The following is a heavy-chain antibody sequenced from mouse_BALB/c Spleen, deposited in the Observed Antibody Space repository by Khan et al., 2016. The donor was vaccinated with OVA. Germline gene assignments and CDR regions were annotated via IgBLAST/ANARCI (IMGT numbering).Heavy chain of an antibody. D-gene: IGHD2-14*01. CDR2: IRNKANGYTT. J-gene: IGHJ3*01. V-gene: IGHV7-3*02. Sequence: EVELVESGGGLVQPGGSLRLSCATSGFTFTDYYMSWVRQPPGKALEWLGFIRNKANGYTTEYSASVKGRFTISRDNSQTILYLQMNTLKAEDSATDYCARDWGKDYRYADYWGQGTLVTVSA. CDR3: ARDWGKDYRYADY. CDR1: GFTFTDYY.